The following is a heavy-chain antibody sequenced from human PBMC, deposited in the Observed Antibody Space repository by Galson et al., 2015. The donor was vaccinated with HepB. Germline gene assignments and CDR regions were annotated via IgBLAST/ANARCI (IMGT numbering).Heavy chain of an antibody. CDR3: AKEGRYGSSITCYGYYYGMDV. D-gene: IGHD2-2*01. Sequence: SLRLSCAGSGFTFSNYGMHWVRQAPGKGLESVSTITGDGGSTYYSNSVKGRFTISRDNAKNTLYLEMGSLRPDDMGVYFCAKEGRYGSSITCYGYYYGMDVWGQGTTVTVSS. J-gene: IGHJ6*02. V-gene: IGHV3-64*01. CDR1: GFTFSNYG. CDR2: ITGDGGST.